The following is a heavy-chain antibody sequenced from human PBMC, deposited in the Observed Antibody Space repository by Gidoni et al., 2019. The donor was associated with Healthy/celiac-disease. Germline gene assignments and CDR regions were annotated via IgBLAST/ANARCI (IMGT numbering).Heavy chain of an antibody. V-gene: IGHV1-58*02. CDR3: AAVFGSSWYGAFDI. J-gene: IGHJ3*02. Sequence: QMQLVQSGPEVKKPGTSVKVSCKASGFTFTSSAMQWVRQVRGHRLEWVGWIVVGSGNTNYEKKFQERVTITRDMSTSTAYMELSSLRSEDTAVYYCAAVFGSSWYGAFDIWGQGTMVTVSS. CDR1: GFTFTSSA. CDR2: IVVGSGNT. D-gene: IGHD6-13*01.